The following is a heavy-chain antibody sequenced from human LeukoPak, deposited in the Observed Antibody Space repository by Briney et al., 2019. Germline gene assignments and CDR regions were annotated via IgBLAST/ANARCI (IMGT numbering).Heavy chain of an antibody. V-gene: IGHV4-4*02. CDR3: ARVYSRENYFDY. Sequence: SETLSLTCAVSGGSISSSNWWSWVRQPPGKGLEWIGEIYHSGSTNYNPSLKSRVTISVDKSTNQFSLKLSSVTAVDTAVYYCARVYSRENYFDYWGQGTLVTVSS. J-gene: IGHJ4*02. D-gene: IGHD5-18*01. CDR1: GGSISSSNW. CDR2: IYHSGST.